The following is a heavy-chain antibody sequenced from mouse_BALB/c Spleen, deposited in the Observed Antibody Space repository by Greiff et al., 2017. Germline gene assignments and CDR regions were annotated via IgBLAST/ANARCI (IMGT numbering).Heavy chain of an antibody. J-gene: IGHJ3*01. Sequence: VQLQESGPGLVAPSPSLSITCTASGFSLTSYGVHWVRQPPGKGLEWLGVIWAGGSTNYNSALMSRLSISKDNSKSQVFLKMNSLQTDDTAMYYCGRGGEAYWGQGTLVTVSA. CDR3: GRGGEAY. CDR2: IWAGGST. V-gene: IGHV2-9*02. CDR1: GFSLTSYG.